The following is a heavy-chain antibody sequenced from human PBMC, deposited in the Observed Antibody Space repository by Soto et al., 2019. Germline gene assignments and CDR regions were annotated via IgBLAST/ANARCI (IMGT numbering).Heavy chain of an antibody. CDR2: VHNSGST. CDR1: GASVNSPPYS. CDR3: ARTVGAAYYFDF. D-gene: IGHD1-26*01. J-gene: IGHJ4*02. V-gene: IGHV4-61*03. Sequence: QILLQESGPGLVKPSETLSLICAVSGASVNSPPYSWTWVRQPPGKGLEWIGYVHNSGSTKYDPSFQSRVSISLDTSKNHFSLRLTSVTAADAAVYYCARTVGAAYYFDFWGQGALVTVSS.